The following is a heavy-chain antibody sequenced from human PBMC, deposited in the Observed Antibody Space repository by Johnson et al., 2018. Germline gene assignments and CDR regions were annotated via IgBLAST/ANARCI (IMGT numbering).Heavy chain of an antibody. CDR2: ISYDGSNK. J-gene: IGHJ6*03. CDR3: ARMGLECLFRGYYYYMDV. Sequence: QVQLVESGGGVVQPGRSLRLSCAASGFTFSSYGMHWVRQAPGKGLEWVAVISYDGSNKYYADSVKGRFTISRDNSKNTLYLQMNSLRAEDTDVYYCARMGLECLFRGYYYYMDVWGKGTTVTVSS. V-gene: IGHV3-30*03. CDR1: GFTFSSYG. D-gene: IGHD3-3*01.